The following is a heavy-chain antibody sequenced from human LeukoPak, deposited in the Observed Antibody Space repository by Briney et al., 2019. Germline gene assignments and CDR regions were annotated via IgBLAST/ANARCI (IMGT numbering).Heavy chain of an antibody. CDR3: AKDSWSGYLDY. V-gene: IGHV3-23*01. D-gene: IGHD3-3*01. CDR2: VSGSGGST. J-gene: IGHJ4*02. CDR1: GFTFSSYA. Sequence: GGSLSLSCAASGFTFSSYAMSWVRQAPGKGLEWVSAVSGSGGSTYYADSVKGRFTISRDNSKNTLYLQMNSLRAEDTAVYYCAKDSWSGYLDYWGQGTLVTVSS.